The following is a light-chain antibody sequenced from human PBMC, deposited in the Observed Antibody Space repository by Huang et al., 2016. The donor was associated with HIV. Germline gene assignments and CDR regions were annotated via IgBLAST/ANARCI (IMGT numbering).Light chain of an antibody. J-gene: IGKJ4*01. CDR1: QTISYNKNY. CDR3: QQYYSKPLT. V-gene: IGKV4-1*01. CDR2: WAS. Sequence: DIVMTQSPDSLAVSLGERATINCKSSQTISYNKNYLAWYQQKPGQSPKLLIYWASTRESGVHDRFSGSGSGTDFTLTISSLQAEDVAVYYCQQYYSKPLTFGGGTKVEIK.